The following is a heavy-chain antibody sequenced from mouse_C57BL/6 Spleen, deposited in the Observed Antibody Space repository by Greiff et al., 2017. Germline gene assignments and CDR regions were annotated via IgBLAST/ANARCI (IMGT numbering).Heavy chain of an antibody. CDR1: GYTFTSYW. J-gene: IGHJ4*01. CDR2: IYPGSGST. V-gene: IGHV1-55*01. Sequence: VQLQQPGAELVKPGASVKMSCKASGYTFTSYWITWVKQRPGQGLEWIGDIYPGSGSTNYNEKFKSKATLTVDTSSSTAYMQLSSLTSEDSAVYYCARYSSGYYYAMDYWGQGTSVTVSS. D-gene: IGHD3-2*02. CDR3: ARYSSGYYYAMDY.